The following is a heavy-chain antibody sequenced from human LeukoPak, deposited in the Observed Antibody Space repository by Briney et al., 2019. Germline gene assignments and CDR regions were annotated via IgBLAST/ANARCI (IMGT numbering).Heavy chain of an antibody. D-gene: IGHD3-10*01. CDR1: GFTFSSFA. Sequence: GGSLRLSCSASGFTFSSFALHWVRQAPGKGLEYVSGISNTGVSTYFADSVTGRFTISRDNSKNTLYLQMGSLRAEDTAIYYCVKDDSYYYDSGIYPYWGQGTLVTVSS. J-gene: IGHJ4*02. CDR2: ISNTGVST. CDR3: VKDDSYYYDSGIYPY. V-gene: IGHV3-64D*06.